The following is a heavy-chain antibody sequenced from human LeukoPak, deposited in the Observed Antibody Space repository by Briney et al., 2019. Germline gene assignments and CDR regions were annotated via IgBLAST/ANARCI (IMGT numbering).Heavy chain of an antibody. Sequence: ASVKVSCKASGYSFTDYYMHWVRQAPGQGLEWMGRINPNTGDTNYAQKFQGRVTMTRDTSTSTVYMELSSLRSEDTAVYYCAREGYVSGSYYIIDYWGQGTLVTVSS. J-gene: IGHJ4*02. CDR2: INPNTGDT. CDR1: GYSFTDYY. CDR3: AREGYVSGSYYIIDY. V-gene: IGHV1-2*06. D-gene: IGHD1-26*01.